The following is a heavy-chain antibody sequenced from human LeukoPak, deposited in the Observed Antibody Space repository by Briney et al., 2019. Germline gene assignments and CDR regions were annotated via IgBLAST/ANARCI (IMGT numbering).Heavy chain of an antibody. CDR1: GFTFSGFA. D-gene: IGHD5-12*01. J-gene: IGHJ4*02. CDR3: VRDGGVSGYDLLDY. CDR2: INQDGSEE. V-gene: IGHV3-7*01. Sequence: PGGSLRLSCAASGFTFSGFAMSWVRRTPGKGLEWVAHINQDGSEEHYMDSVKARFIISRDNAKNSLSLQMDSLRAEDTAVYYCVRDGGVSGYDLLDYWGQGTLVTVSS.